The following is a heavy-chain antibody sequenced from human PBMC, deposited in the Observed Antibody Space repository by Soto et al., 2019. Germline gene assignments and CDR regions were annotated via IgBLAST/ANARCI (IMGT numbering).Heavy chain of an antibody. CDR3: ARDFTGSYLGLDY. V-gene: IGHV1-3*01. CDR1: GYTFTGYA. D-gene: IGHD1-26*01. J-gene: IGHJ4*02. Sequence: QVQLVQSGAEVKRPGASVKVSCKASGYTFTGYAMHWVRQAPGQRLEWMGWINAGNGNTKYSQKFQGRVTITRDTSASTAYMELSSLRSEDTAVYYCARDFTGSYLGLDYWGQGTLVTVSS. CDR2: INAGNGNT.